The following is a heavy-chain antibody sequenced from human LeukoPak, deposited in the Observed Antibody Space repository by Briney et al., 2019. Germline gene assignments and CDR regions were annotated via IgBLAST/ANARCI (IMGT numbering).Heavy chain of an antibody. CDR1: GFTFNKYA. Sequence: GGSLRLSCAASGFTFNKYAIHWARQAPGKGLEWVAVISNDGVTRIFANSVKGRFTISRDNWKNTLYLQLSSLRVEDTAVYYCVREGYYDSGGPFSGYFDYWGRGDLVTVSS. CDR2: ISNDGVTR. D-gene: IGHD3-22*01. J-gene: IGHJ4*02. CDR3: VREGYYDSGGPFSGYFDY. V-gene: IGHV3-30*04.